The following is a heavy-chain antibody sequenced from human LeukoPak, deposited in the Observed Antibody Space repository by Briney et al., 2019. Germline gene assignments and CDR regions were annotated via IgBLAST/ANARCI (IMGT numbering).Heavy chain of an antibody. CDR3: AREYYYGSGSYRYYYYGMDV. V-gene: IGHV4-59*12. CDR2: IYYNGST. Sequence: SETLSLTCTVSGGSISSYYWSWIRQPPGKGLEWIGYIYYNGSTDYNPSLKSRVIISVDTSKNQFSLKLTSVTAADAAVYYCAREYYYGSGSYRYYYYGMDVWGQGTTVTVSS. CDR1: GGSISSYY. J-gene: IGHJ6*02. D-gene: IGHD3-10*01.